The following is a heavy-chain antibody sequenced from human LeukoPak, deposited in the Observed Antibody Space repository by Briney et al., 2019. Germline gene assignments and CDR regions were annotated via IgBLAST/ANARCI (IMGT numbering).Heavy chain of an antibody. CDR3: AKALAN. CDR2: INHNGDNT. Sequence: GGSLRLSCGASGFTFSSYAMSWVRQAPGKGLEWVSTINHNGDNTYYADAVKGRFTISRDNFKNTLYLQMNSLRAEDTAVYYCAKALANWGQGTLVTVSS. V-gene: IGHV3-23*01. CDR1: GFTFSSYA. J-gene: IGHJ4*02.